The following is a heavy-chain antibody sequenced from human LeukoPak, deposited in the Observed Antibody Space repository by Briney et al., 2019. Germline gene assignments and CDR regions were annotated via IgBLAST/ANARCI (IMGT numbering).Heavy chain of an antibody. Sequence: ASVKVSCKASGYIFTSYGISWVRQAPGQGLEWMGWISAYNGYTNYAQNLQGRVTMITDTSTSTAYMELRSLMSDDTAVYFCARGRRRLQPFDIWGQGTMVPVSS. CDR2: ISAYNGYT. CDR3: ARGRRRLQPFDI. J-gene: IGHJ3*02. V-gene: IGHV1-18*01. D-gene: IGHD5-12*01. CDR1: GYIFTSYG.